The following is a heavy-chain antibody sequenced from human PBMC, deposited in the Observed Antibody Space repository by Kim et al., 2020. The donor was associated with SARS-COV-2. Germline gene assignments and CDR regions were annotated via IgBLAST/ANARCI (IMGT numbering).Heavy chain of an antibody. J-gene: IGHJ6*03. CDR2: ITWNSATT. V-gene: IGHV3-9*01. CDR1: GFTFGDYA. CDR3: AKDRTYDFWSGIYMDV. Sequence: GGSLRLSCAASGFTFGDYAMHWVRQAPGKGLEWVSGITWNSATTASADSVKGRFTISRDNAKNSLSLQMNSLRPEDTALYYCAKDRTYDFWSGIYMDVWGKGTTVTVSS. D-gene: IGHD3-3*01.